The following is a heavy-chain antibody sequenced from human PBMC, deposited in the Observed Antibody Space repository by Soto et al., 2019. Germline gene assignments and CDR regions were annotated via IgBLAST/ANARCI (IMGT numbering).Heavy chain of an antibody. CDR2: TTGSGGVT. J-gene: IGHJ3*01. Sequence: KGLECVSATTGSGGVTSYADSVQGRFTIARDTSNNTLYLQMNSLRAEDTTVYYCVKSFD. CDR3: VKSFD. V-gene: IGHV3-23*01.